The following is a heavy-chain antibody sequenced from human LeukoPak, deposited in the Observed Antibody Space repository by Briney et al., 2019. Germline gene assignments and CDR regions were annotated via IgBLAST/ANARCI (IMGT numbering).Heavy chain of an antibody. CDR2: IDWDDEK. Sequence: KESGPTLVNPTQTLTLTCTFSGFSLTTRGMCVSWIRQPPGKALEWLARIDWDDEKFYRTSLKTRLTIAKDTSKHQVVLTMTNVDLVDTATYYCARNYRNTLGGHFDIWGQGTMVTVSS. J-gene: IGHJ3*02. V-gene: IGHV2-70*04. CDR3: ARNYRNTLGGHFDI. D-gene: IGHD4-11*01. CDR1: GFSLTTRGMC.